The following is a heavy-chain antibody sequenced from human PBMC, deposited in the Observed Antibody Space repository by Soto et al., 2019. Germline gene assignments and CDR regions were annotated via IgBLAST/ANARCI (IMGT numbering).Heavy chain of an antibody. D-gene: IGHD2-2*01. CDR2: ISAYNGNT. CDR1: GYTFTSYG. Sequence: QVQLVQSGAEVKKPGASVKVSCKASGYTFTSYGISWVRQAPGQGLEWMGWISAYNGNTNYAQKPQGRGTMTTDTTTSKAYVELRSRRSDDTAVYCCARGTGEADIVLVPAAIGYYYYGMDVWGLGTTVTVSS. V-gene: IGHV1-18*01. J-gene: IGHJ6*02. CDR3: ARGTGEADIVLVPAAIGYYYYGMDV.